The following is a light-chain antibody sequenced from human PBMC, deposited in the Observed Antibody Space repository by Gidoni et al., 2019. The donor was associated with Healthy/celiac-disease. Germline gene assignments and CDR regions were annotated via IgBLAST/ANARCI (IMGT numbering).Light chain of an antibody. Sequence: DIQMTQASTSLSASVGYRVTITCRASQSIRSYLNWYQQKPGKAPKLLIYAASSLQSGVPSRFSGSGSGTDFTLTIISLQPEDFATYYCQQSYRTPPSFGGGTKVEIK. J-gene: IGKJ4*01. CDR1: QSIRSY. CDR3: QQSYRTPPS. V-gene: IGKV1-39*01. CDR2: AAS.